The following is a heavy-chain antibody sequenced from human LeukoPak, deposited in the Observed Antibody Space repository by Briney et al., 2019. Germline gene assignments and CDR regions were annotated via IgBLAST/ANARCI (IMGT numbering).Heavy chain of an antibody. Sequence: GASVKVSCKVSGYTLTELSMHWVRQAPGKGLEWMGGFDPEDGETIYAQKFQGRVTMTEDTSTDTAYMELSSLRSEDTAVYYCATVVYYYDSSGYFNFDYWGQGTLVTVSS. CDR1: GYTLTELS. V-gene: IGHV1-24*01. CDR3: ATVVYYYDSSGYFNFDY. CDR2: FDPEDGET. J-gene: IGHJ4*02. D-gene: IGHD3-22*01.